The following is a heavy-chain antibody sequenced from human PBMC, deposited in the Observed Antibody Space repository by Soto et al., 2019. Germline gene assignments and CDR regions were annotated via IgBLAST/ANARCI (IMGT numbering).Heavy chain of an antibody. J-gene: IGHJ6*02. CDR3: AKEVGCSSTSCYAIRTYYYYYGMDV. Sequence: GGSLRLSCAASGFTFSSYGMHWVRQAPGKGLEWVAVISYDGSNKYYADSVKGRFTISRDNSKNTLYLQMNSLRAEDTAVYYCAKEVGCSSTSCYAIRTYYYYYGMDVWGQGTTVTVSS. CDR2: ISYDGSNK. CDR1: GFTFSSYG. D-gene: IGHD2-2*01. V-gene: IGHV3-30*18.